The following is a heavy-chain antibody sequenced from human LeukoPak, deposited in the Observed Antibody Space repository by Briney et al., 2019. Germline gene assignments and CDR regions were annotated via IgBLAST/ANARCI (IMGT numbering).Heavy chain of an antibody. J-gene: IGHJ3*02. CDR2: ISPDSGYI. CDR3: ARDAPNWGDAFDS. Sequence: GGSLRLSCAASGFTFSSHSLMWVPQAPGKGLEWVSSISPDSGYIYYADSVKGRFTISRDNAENSLFLQMNSLGAEDTAVYYCARDAPNWGDAFDSWGQGTMVTVSS. CDR1: GFTFSSHS. D-gene: IGHD7-27*01. V-gene: IGHV3-21*01.